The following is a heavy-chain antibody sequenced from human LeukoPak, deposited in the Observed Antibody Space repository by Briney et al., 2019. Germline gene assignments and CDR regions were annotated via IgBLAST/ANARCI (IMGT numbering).Heavy chain of an antibody. CDR1: GFTLSSYW. CDR2: IKSDGRT. J-gene: IGHJ1*01. V-gene: IGHV3-74*01. Sequence: PGGSLRLSCAASGFTLSSYWMHWVRQAPGKGLVWVSRIKSDGRTNYADSVKGRFTISRDNAKNTVSLQMHSMSAEDTGVYYCARAPSEIGGYYPEYFRHWGQGTLVIVSS. CDR3: ARAPSEIGGYYPEYFRH. D-gene: IGHD3-22*01.